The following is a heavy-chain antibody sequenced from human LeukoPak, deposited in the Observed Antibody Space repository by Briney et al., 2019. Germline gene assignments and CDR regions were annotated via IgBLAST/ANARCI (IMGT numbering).Heavy chain of an antibody. J-gene: IGHJ4*02. CDR3: ATEKQQRGFDY. CDR2: INSDGNIT. CDR1: GFTFSSYW. D-gene: IGHD6-13*01. V-gene: IGHV3-74*01. Sequence: GGSLRLSCAASGFTFSSYWMHWVRQAPGKGLGWVSRINSDGNITNYADSVKGRFTISRDNAENTLYLQMNTLRADDTAVYYCATEKQQRGFDYWGQGTLVTVSS.